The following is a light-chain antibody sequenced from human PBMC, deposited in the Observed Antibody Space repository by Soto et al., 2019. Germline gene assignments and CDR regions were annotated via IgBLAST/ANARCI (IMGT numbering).Light chain of an antibody. V-gene: IGKV1-5*01. J-gene: IGKJ1*01. CDR3: QQYESYSPWT. Sequence: DFQMTQSPSTLSASEVDRVTITCRASQSVNSWWTWYERNPGKAPKLPIYDASTLQSGVTSRYSGSGSGTEFTLTISTMQPDDFATYYCQQYESYSPWTFGQGTKVDIK. CDR2: DAS. CDR1: QSVNSW.